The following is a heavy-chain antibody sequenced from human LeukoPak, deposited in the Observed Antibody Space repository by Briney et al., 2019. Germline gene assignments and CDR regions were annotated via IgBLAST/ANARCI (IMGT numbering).Heavy chain of an antibody. J-gene: IGHJ5*02. CDR2: ISGSGGST. CDR1: GFTFSSYA. Sequence: PGGSLRLSCAASGFTFSSYAMSWVRQAPGKGLEWVSAISGSGGSTYYADSVKGRFTISRDNSKNTLYLQMNSLRAEDTAVYYCAKDAYYDILTGYGNWFDPWGQGTLVTVSS. V-gene: IGHV3-23*01. D-gene: IGHD3-9*01. CDR3: AKDAYYDILTGYGNWFDP.